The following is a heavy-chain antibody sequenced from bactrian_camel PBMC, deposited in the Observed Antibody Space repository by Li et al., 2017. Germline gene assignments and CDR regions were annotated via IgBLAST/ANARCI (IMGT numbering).Heavy chain of an antibody. J-gene: IGHJ4*01. V-gene: IGHV3S6*01. D-gene: IGHD6*01. Sequence: QVQLVESGGGLVQPGGSLRLSCAASGFTFSDVWMTWVRQAPGKGLEWVSSIYSAGSNTYYADSVNGRFTISRDGAKNTVYLEMNSLKDEDTALYYCAAAPSSGSSWYNNRPFAYWGQGTQVTVS. CDR3: AAAPSSGSSWYNNRPFAY. CDR1: GFTFSDVW. CDR2: IYSAGSNT.